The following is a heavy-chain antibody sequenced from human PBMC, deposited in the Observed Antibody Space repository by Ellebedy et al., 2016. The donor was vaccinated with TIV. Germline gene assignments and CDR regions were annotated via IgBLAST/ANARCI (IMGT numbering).Heavy chain of an antibody. CDR1: GFTFSSYG. D-gene: IGHD6-6*01. CDR3: ARDPPAALGSIAGQYWYFDL. V-gene: IGHV3-30*03. Sequence: GGSLRLXXAASGFTFSSYGMHWVRQAPGKGLEWVAVISYDGSNKYYADSVKGRFTISRDNAKNSLYLQMNSLRAEDTAVYYCARDPPAALGSIAGQYWYFDLWGRGTLVTVSS. J-gene: IGHJ2*01. CDR2: ISYDGSNK.